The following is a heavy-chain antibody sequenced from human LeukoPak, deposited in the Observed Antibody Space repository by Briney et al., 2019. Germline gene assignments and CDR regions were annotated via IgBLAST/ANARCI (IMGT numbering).Heavy chain of an antibody. CDR3: AGTLGYCSSTSCHNWFDP. Sequence: SETLSLTCTVSGGSIRSGSYYWNWIRQPAGKGLEWIGRIYTSGSTNYNPSLKSRVTISVDMSKNQFSLKLSSVTAADTAVYYCAGTLGYCSSTSCHNWFDPWGQGTLVTVSS. CDR2: IYTSGST. CDR1: GGSIRSGSYY. V-gene: IGHV4-61*02. J-gene: IGHJ5*02. D-gene: IGHD2-2*01.